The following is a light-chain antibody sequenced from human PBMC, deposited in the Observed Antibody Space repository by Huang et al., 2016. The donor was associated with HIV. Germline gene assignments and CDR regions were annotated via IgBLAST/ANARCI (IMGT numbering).Light chain of an antibody. CDR2: GAS. J-gene: IGKJ5*01. CDR3: QQYGSSPPIT. Sequence: VLTQSPGTLSLSPGERATLSCRASQSVSSTYLAWYQQKPGQAPRLLIYGASSRATGSPDRFSGSASGTDFTLTISRLEPEDFAVYYCQQYGSSPPITFGQATRLEIK. V-gene: IGKV3-20*01. CDR1: QSVSSTY.